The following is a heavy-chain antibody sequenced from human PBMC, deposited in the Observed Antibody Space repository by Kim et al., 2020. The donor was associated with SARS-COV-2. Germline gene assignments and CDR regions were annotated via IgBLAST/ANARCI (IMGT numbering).Heavy chain of an antibody. D-gene: IGHD3-9*01. CDR1: GGSISSSSYY. CDR3: AAMNVLRYFDWLLSVNWFDP. Sequence: SETLSLTCTVSGGSISSSSYYWGWIRQPPGKGLEWIGSISYSGSTYYNPSLKSRVTISVDTSKNQFSLKLSSVTAADTAVYYCAAMNVLRYFDWLLSVNWFDPWGQAALFAVSS. J-gene: IGHJ5*02. V-gene: IGHV4-39*01. CDR2: ISYSGST.